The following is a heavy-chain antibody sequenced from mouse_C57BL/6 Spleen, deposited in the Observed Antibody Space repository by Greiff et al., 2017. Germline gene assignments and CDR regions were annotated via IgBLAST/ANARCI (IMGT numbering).Heavy chain of an antibody. V-gene: IGHV1-18*01. CDR3: ARYSAWFAY. D-gene: IGHD2-12*01. Sequence: EVQLQQSGPELVKPGASVKIPCKASGYTFTDYNMDWVKQSHGKSLEWIGDINPNNGGTIYNQKFKGKATLTVDKSSSTAYMELRSLTSEDAAVYDCARYSAWFAYWGQGTLVTVSA. CDR1: GYTFTDYN. CDR2: INPNNGGT. J-gene: IGHJ3*01.